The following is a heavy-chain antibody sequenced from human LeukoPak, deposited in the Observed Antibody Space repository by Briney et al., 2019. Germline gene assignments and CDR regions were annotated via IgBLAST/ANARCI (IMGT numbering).Heavy chain of an antibody. J-gene: IGHJ3*02. CDR3: AKPMVRGVPFDAFDI. D-gene: IGHD3-10*01. V-gene: IGHV3-30*18. Sequence: GGSLRLSCAASGLTFSRQGMHWVRQAPGKGLEWLAVISYDGSNKYYADSVKGRFTISRDNSKNTLSLQMNSLRPEDTAVYFCAKPMVRGVPFDAFDIWGQGTMVTVSS. CDR2: ISYDGSNK. CDR1: GLTFSRQG.